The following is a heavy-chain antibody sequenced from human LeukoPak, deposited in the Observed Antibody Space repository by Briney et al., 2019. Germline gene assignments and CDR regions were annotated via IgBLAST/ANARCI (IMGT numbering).Heavy chain of an antibody. CDR3: ARGGDLSPDAFDI. V-gene: IGHV3-33*01. D-gene: IGHD2-21*02. CDR2: IWYDGSNK. J-gene: IGHJ3*02. Sequence: GGSLRLSCAASGFTFSSYGMHWVRQAPGKGLEWVAVIWYDGSNKYYADSVKGRFTISRDNSKNTLYLQMNSLRAEDTAVYYCARGGDLSPDAFDIWGQGTMVTVSS. CDR1: GFTFSSYG.